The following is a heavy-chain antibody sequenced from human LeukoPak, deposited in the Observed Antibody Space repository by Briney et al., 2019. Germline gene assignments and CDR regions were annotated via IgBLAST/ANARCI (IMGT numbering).Heavy chain of an antibody. Sequence: GGSLRHSCEASGLTFKDYGMHWVRLAPGRGLEWVAFTRYDGSEQFYAASVKGRFIISRDNSNNTLYLQMSTLRSEDTALYYCAKYTYSRSLRGYYFDHWGQGTLVTVSS. CDR1: GLTFKDYG. J-gene: IGHJ4*02. V-gene: IGHV3-30*02. CDR2: TRYDGSEQ. D-gene: IGHD6-6*01. CDR3: AKYTYSRSLRGYYFDH.